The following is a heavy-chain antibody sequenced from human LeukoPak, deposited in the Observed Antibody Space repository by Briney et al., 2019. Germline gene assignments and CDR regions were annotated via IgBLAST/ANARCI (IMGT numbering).Heavy chain of an antibody. CDR3: VRGLFPRQPEDDF. Sequence: ASVKVSCKASGYTFTNYNINWVRQATGQGLEWMGWMNPNSGNTGYKQKFQGRVTMTRDTSISTAYMELSSLRSEDTAVCYCVRGLFPRQPEDDFWGQGTLVTVSS. J-gene: IGHJ4*01. CDR2: MNPNSGNT. CDR1: GYTFTNYN. V-gene: IGHV1-8*01.